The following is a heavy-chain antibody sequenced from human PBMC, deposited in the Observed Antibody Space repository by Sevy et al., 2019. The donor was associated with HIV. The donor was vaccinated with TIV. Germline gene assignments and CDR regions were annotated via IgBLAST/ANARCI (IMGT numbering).Heavy chain of an antibody. J-gene: IGHJ5*02. V-gene: IGHV3-11*01. D-gene: IGHD1-26*01. CDR3: VRGVGLYH. CDR1: GFTLSNSY. CDR2: ISRGGTDV. Sequence: GGSLRLSCATSGFTLSNSYMAWIRQAPGKGLEWVSYISRGGTDVYYADSVEGRFTISEESAKNSLYLQMNNLGADDTAVYYCVRGVGLYHWGPGTLVTVSS.